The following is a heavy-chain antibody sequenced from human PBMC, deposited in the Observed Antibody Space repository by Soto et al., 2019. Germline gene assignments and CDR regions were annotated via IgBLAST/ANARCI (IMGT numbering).Heavy chain of an antibody. Sequence: SVKVSCKASGGTFSSYAISWVRQAPGQGLEWMGGIIPIFGTANYAQKFQGRVTITADESTSTAYMELSSLRSEDTAVYYCGSSYYDFWSGYYLGYWGQGTLVTVSS. CDR3: GSSYYDFWSGYYLGY. V-gene: IGHV1-69*13. CDR1: GGTFSSYA. J-gene: IGHJ4*02. CDR2: IIPIFGTA. D-gene: IGHD3-3*01.